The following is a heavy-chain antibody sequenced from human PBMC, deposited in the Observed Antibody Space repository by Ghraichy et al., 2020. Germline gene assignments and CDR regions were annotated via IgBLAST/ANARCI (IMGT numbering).Heavy chain of an antibody. V-gene: IGHV3-21*01. CDR3: ARDWVGIAAAGTDYYGMDV. Sequence: GESLNISCAASGFTFSSYSMNWVRQAPGKGLEWVSSISSSSSYIYYADSVKGRFTISRDNAKNSLYLQMNSLRAEDTAVYYCARDWVGIAAAGTDYYGMDVWGQGTTVTVSS. CDR1: GFTFSSYS. CDR2: ISSSSSYI. D-gene: IGHD6-13*01. J-gene: IGHJ6*02.